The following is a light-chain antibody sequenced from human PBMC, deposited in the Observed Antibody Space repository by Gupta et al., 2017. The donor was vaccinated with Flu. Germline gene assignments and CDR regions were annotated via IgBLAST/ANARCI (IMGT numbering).Light chain of an antibody. CDR3: MQARQTLGGLT. V-gene: IGKV2-28*01. CDR2: LGS. J-gene: IGKJ4*01. CDR1: QSLLHSNGYNY. Sequence: DIVMPQSPLSLPVPPGEPASISCRSSQSLLHSNGYNYVDWYLQKPGQSPQLLIYLGSKRASGVPDRFSGSGSGTDFTLKISRVEAEDVGVYYCMQARQTLGGLTFGGGTKVEIK.